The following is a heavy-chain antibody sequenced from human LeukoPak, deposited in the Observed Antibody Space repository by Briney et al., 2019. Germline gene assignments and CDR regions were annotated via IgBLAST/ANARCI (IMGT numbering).Heavy chain of an antibody. CDR3: ARGSRDGYNPSY. CDR1: GFTFSSYA. J-gene: IGHJ4*02. Sequence: GGSLRLSCAASGFTFSSYAMHWVRQAPGKGLEWVAVISYDGSNKYYADSVKGRFTISRDNAKNSLYLQMNSLRAEDTAVYYCARGSRDGYNPSYWGQGTLVTVSS. V-gene: IGHV3-30-3*01. CDR2: ISYDGSNK. D-gene: IGHD5-24*01.